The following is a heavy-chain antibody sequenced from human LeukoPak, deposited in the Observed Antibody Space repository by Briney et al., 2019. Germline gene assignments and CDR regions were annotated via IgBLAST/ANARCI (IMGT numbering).Heavy chain of an antibody. J-gene: IGHJ4*02. CDR1: GFTFSSYG. CDR3: AKDPDSSGWYGYFDY. D-gene: IGHD6-19*01. Sequence: PGRSLRLSCAASGFTFSSYGMHWVRQAPGKGLEWVAVISYDGSNKYYADSVKGRFTISRDNSKNTLYLQMNSLRAEDTAVYYCAKDPDSSGWYGYFDYWGQGTLVTVSS. V-gene: IGHV3-30*18. CDR2: ISYDGSNK.